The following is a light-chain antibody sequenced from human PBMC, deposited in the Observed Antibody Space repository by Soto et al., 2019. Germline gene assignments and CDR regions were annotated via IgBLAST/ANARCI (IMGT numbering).Light chain of an antibody. Sequence: DIQMTQSPFTLSASVGDRVTITCRASQSYGACLAWYRQKPGKAPRLLISDDSSLQSGFPSRFSGSGSGTEFTLTFSSLQPDDFAPYYCQHDTGYSEGFGQGTKVDIK. CDR1: QSYGAC. CDR2: DDS. V-gene: IGKV1-5*01. CDR3: QHDTGYSEG. J-gene: IGKJ1*01.